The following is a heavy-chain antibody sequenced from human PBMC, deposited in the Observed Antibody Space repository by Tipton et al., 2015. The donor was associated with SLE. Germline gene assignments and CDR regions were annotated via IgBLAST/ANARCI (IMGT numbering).Heavy chain of an antibody. V-gene: IGHV4-59*01. CDR1: GGSISIYY. J-gene: IGHJ6*03. Sequence: TLSLTCTVSGGSISIYYWSWIRQPPGKGLEWIGIIYYSGSTNYNPSLKSRVTISVDTSKNQFSLKLSSVTAADTAVYYCAREGRYPCYYYYMDVWGKGTTVTVSS. CDR3: AREGRYPCYYYYMDV. D-gene: IGHD2-2*01. CDR2: IYYSGST.